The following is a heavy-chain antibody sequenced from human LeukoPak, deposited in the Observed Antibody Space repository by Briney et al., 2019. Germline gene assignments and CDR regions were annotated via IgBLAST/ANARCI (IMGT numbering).Heavy chain of an antibody. V-gene: IGHV3-23*01. CDR3: AKTAMIKVIINTYPKGLNY. Sequence: PGGSLRLSCAASGFTFSSNAMNWVRQAPGKGLEWVAAIYGRGETTYYADLVKGRFTISRDNSKNTLYLQMHSLRAEDTAVYYCAKTAMIKVIINTYPKGLNYWGQGTLVTVSS. CDR2: IYGRGETT. D-gene: IGHD3-10*01. J-gene: IGHJ4*02. CDR1: GFTFSSNA.